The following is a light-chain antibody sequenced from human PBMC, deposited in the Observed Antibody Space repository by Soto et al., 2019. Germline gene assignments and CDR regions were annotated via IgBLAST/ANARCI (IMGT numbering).Light chain of an antibody. Sequence: EIVMTQSPATLSVSPGERATLSCRASQSVSSNLAWYQQKPGQAPRLLIYGASTRATGIPARFSGSGSGTEFTLTISSLQCDDFAVYYCHQYNNWPPLTFGGGTKVEIK. CDR2: GAS. CDR3: HQYNNWPPLT. CDR1: QSVSSN. V-gene: IGKV3-15*01. J-gene: IGKJ4*01.